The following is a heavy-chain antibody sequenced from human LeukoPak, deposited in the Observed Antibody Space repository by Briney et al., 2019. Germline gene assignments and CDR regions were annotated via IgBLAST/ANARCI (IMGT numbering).Heavy chain of an antibody. J-gene: IGHJ4*02. CDR3: ARAVELPSPFDY. CDR1: GDSVSSTSAA. CDR2: TYYRSKWFN. V-gene: IGHV6-1*01. D-gene: IGHD1-26*01. Sequence: SQTLSLTCAISGDSVSSTSAAWNWIRQSPSRGLEWLGRTYYRSKWFNDYALSVNSRLTINPDTSKNQFSLQLNSVTPEDTAVYYCARAVELPSPFDYWGQGTLVTVSS.